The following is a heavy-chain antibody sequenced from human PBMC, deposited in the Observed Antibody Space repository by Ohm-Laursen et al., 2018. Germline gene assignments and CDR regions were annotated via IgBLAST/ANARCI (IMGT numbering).Heavy chain of an antibody. CDR3: AKVVYSSYMDV. CDR2: ISGSSNFI. J-gene: IGHJ6*02. D-gene: IGHD2-8*01. Sequence: SLRLSCSASGFTFGSYTMNWVRQAPGPGLECVSSISGSSNFIYYADSMKGRFTISRDNSKNTLYLQMNSLRAEDTAVYYCAKVVYSSYMDVWGQGTTVTVSS. CDR1: GFTFGSYT. V-gene: IGHV3-21*04.